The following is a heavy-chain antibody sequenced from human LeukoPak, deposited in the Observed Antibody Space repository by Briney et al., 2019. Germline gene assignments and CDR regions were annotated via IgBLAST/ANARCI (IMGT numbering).Heavy chain of an antibody. D-gene: IGHD6-19*01. CDR3: ARGKQWLVREVVFDY. CDR1: GYTFTSYD. CDR2: MNPNSGNT. J-gene: IGHJ4*02. Sequence: EASVRVSCKASGYTFTSYDINWVRQATGQGLEWMGWMNPNSGNTGYAQKFQGRVTMTRNTSISTAYMELSSLRSEDTAVYYCARGKQWLVREVVFDYWGQGTLVTVSS. V-gene: IGHV1-8*01.